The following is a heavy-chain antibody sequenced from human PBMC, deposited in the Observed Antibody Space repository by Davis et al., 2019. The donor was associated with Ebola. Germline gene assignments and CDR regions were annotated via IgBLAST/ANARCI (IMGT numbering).Heavy chain of an antibody. D-gene: IGHD2-21*02. CDR1: GYTFTTYS. Sequence: ASVTVSCKTSGYTFTTYSMHWVRQAPGQRLEWMGWINVGDGDTKYSQKFQGRVTISRDTSASTAYMQLNSLRSEDTAVYYCARGVVTKGIYYFDYWGQGALVTVSS. J-gene: IGHJ4*02. CDR3: ARGVVTKGIYYFDY. V-gene: IGHV1-3*01. CDR2: INVGDGDT.